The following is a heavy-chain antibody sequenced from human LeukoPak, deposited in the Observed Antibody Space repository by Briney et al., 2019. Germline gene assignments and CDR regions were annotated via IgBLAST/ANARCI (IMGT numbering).Heavy chain of an antibody. CDR1: GFTFTNSA. CDR2: IVDGSGNT. V-gene: IGHV1-58*02. J-gene: IGHJ6*02. Sequence: SVKVSCKASGFTFTNSAMQWVRQARGQRLEWMGWIVDGSGNTNYAQKFQERVTITRDMSTSTAYMELSSLRSEDTAVYYCAAGGRTVPAAMYYYYYGMDVWGQGTTVTVSS. CDR3: AAGGRTVPAAMYYYYYGMDV. D-gene: IGHD2-2*01.